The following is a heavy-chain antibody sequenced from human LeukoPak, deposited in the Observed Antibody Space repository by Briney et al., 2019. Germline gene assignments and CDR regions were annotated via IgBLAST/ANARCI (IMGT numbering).Heavy chain of an antibody. CDR1: GFTFSSYG. CDR3: AKDAGIAAAGNDT. V-gene: IGHV3-30*02. CDR2: IGYDGSNK. D-gene: IGHD6-13*01. J-gene: IGHJ5*02. Sequence: GGSLRLSCAASGFTFSSYGMHWVRQAPGKGLEWVAFIGYDGSNKYYADSVKGGFTISRDNSKNTRYLQMNSLRAEDTAVYSCAKDAGIAAAGNDTWGRGPRVTVS.